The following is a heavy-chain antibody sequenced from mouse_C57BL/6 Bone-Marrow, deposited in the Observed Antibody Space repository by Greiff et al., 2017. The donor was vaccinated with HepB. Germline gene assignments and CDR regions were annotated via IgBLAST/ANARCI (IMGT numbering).Heavy chain of an antibody. CDR3: ASYGSSYYYAMDN. J-gene: IGHJ4*01. CDR2: IDPSDSET. D-gene: IGHD1-1*01. CDR1: GYTFTSYW. Sequence: VQLQQPGAELVRPGSSVKLSCKASGYTFTSYWMHWVKQRPIQGLEWIGNIDPSDSETHYNQKFKDKATLTVDKSSSTAYMQLSSLTSEDSAVYYCASYGSSYYYAMDNWGQGTSVTVSS. V-gene: IGHV1-52*01.